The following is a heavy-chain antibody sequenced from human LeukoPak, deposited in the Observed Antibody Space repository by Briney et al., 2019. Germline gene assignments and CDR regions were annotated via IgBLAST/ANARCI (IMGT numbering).Heavy chain of an antibody. D-gene: IGHD3-22*01. V-gene: IGHV1-8*01. CDR3: AIPHYYDSSGYYY. CDR2: MNHNSGNT. CDR1: GYTFTSYD. J-gene: IGHJ4*02. Sequence: ASVKVSCKASGYTFTSYDINWVRQATGQGLEWMGWMNHNSGNTGYAQKFQGRVTMTRNTSISTAYMELSSLRSEDTAVYYCAIPHYYDSSGYYYWGQGTLVTVSS.